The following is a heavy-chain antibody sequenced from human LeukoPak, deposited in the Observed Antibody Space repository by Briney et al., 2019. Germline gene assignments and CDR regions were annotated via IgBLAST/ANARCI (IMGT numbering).Heavy chain of an antibody. CDR3: ARLGSSGYYQSFDY. J-gene: IGHJ4*02. Sequence: PSETLSLTCTVSGGSISSYYWSWIRQPPGKGLEWIGYIYYSGSTNYNPSLKSRVTISVDTSKNQFSLKLSSVTAADTAVYYCARLGSSGYYQSFDYWGQGTLVTVSS. V-gene: IGHV4-59*01. CDR1: GGSISSYY. D-gene: IGHD3-22*01. CDR2: IYYSGST.